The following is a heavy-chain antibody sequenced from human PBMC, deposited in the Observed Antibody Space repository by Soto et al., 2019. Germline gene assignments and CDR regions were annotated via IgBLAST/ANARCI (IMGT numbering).Heavy chain of an antibody. J-gene: IGHJ4*02. CDR3: ARWPQLEPRFDY. D-gene: IGHD1-1*01. CDR1: GGSISSGGYY. Sequence: QVQLQESGPGLVKPSQTLSLTCTVSGGSISSGGYYWSWIRQHPGKGLEWIGYIYYNTSLKSRVTISVDTSKNQFSLKLSSVTAADTAVYYCARWPQLEPRFDYWGQGTLVTVSS. V-gene: IGHV4-31*03. CDR2: I.